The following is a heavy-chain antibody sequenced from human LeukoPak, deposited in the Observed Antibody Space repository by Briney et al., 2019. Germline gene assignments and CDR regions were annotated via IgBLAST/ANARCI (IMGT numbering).Heavy chain of an antibody. V-gene: IGHV4-31*03. CDR2: IYYSGST. CDR3: ARGGPTYYYDSSGQGVFDY. Sequence: SETLFLTCTVSGGSISSGGYYWSWIRQPPGKGLEWIGYIYYSGSTYYNPSLKSRVTISVDTSKNQFSLKLSSVTAADTAVYYCARGGPTYYYDSSGQGVFDYWGQGTLVTVSS. J-gene: IGHJ4*02. D-gene: IGHD3-22*01. CDR1: GGSISSGGYY.